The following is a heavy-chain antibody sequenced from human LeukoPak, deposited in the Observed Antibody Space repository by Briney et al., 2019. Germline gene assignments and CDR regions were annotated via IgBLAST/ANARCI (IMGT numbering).Heavy chain of an antibody. J-gene: IGHJ4*02. D-gene: IGHD3-22*01. CDR3: ARVLNYYDSSGYYFSY. Sequence: GGSLRLSCAASGFTFSYYTMHWVRQAPGKGLEWVAVISYDGSNKYYADSVKGRFTISRDNSKNTLYLQMNSLRAEDTAVYCCARVLNYYDSSGYYFSYWGQGTLVTVSS. CDR2: ISYDGSNK. CDR1: GFTFSYYT. V-gene: IGHV3-30-3*01.